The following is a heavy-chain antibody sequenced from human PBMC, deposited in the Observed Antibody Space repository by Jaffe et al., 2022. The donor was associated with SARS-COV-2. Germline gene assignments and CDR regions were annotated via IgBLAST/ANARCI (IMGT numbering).Heavy chain of an antibody. CDR1: GGSISSYY. V-gene: IGHV4-59*01. CDR3: AREGSGRNCSSTSCYTSIGSYYYYGMDV. D-gene: IGHD2-2*02. CDR2: IYYSGST. Sequence: QVQLQESGPGLVKPSETLSLTCTVSGGSISSYYWSWIRQPPGKGLEWIGYIYYSGSTNYNPSLKSRVTISVDTSKNQFSLKLSSVTAADTAVYYCAREGSGRNCSSTSCYTSIGSYYYYGMDVWGQGTTVTVSS. J-gene: IGHJ6*02.